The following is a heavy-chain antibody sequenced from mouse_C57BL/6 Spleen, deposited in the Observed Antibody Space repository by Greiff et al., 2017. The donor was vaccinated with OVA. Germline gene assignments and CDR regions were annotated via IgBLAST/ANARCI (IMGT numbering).Heavy chain of an antibody. V-gene: IGHV1-15*01. D-gene: IGHD2-10*02. Sequence: VQLQQSGAELVRPGASVTLSCKASGYTFTDYEMHWVKQTPVHGLEWIGAIDPETGGTAYNQKFKGKAILTADKSSSTAYMELRSLTSEDSAVDYCTGAGYGNPFAYWGQGTLVTVSA. CDR3: TGAGYGNPFAY. J-gene: IGHJ3*01. CDR2: IDPETGGT. CDR1: GYTFTDYE.